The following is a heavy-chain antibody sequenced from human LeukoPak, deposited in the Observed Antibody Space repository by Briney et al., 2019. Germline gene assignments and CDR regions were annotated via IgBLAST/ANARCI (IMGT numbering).Heavy chain of an antibody. CDR3: ARGRNYDFWSGLTGYYMDV. CDR1: GGSFSGYY. J-gene: IGHJ6*03. Sequence: SETLSLTCAVYGGSFSGYYWSWIRQPPGKGLEWIGEINHSGSTNYNPSLKSRVTISVDTSKNQFSLKLSSVTAADTAVYYCARGRNYDFWSGLTGYYMDVWGKGTPVTVSS. CDR2: INHSGST. D-gene: IGHD3-3*01. V-gene: IGHV4-34*01.